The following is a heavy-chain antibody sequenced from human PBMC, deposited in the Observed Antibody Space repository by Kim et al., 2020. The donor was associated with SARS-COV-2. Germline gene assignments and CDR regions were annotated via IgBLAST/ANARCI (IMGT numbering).Heavy chain of an antibody. V-gene: IGHV3-53*01. D-gene: IGHD3-22*01. CDR2: IYSGGST. CDR1: GFTVSSNY. J-gene: IGHJ4*02. CDR3: ARELLPTGFDY. Sequence: GGSLRLSCAASGFTVSSNYMSWVRQAPGKGLEWVSVIYSGGSTYYADSVKGRFTISRDNSKNTLYLQMNSLRAEDTAVYYCARELLPTGFDYWGQGTLVTVSS.